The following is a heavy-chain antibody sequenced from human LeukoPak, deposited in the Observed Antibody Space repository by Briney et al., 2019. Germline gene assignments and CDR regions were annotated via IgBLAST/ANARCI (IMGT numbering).Heavy chain of an antibody. CDR2: INHRATT. J-gene: IGHJ4*02. V-gene: IGHV4-34*01. D-gene: IGHD1-1*01. CDR1: GGSFSGYY. CDR3: ARVPHRKGTAYDY. Sequence: SETLSLTCAVYGGSFSGYYWSWLRQPPGKGREGIGEINHRATTNYHPSLNLLLPISVDTSNNQFSLKLSSVTAADTAVYYCARVPHRKGTAYDYWGQGTLVTVSS.